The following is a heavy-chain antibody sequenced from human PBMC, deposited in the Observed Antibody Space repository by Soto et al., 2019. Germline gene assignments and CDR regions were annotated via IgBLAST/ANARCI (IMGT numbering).Heavy chain of an antibody. Sequence: GESLKISCKGSGYSFTSYWIGWVRQMPGKGLEWMGIIYPGDSDTRYSPSFQGQVAFSADKSISTAYLQWSGLKASDTGIYYCARRLPTGWFFDFWGQGTLVTVS. CDR1: GYSFTSYW. D-gene: IGHD6-19*01. CDR2: IYPGDSDT. V-gene: IGHV5-51*01. J-gene: IGHJ4*02. CDR3: ARRLPTGWFFDF.